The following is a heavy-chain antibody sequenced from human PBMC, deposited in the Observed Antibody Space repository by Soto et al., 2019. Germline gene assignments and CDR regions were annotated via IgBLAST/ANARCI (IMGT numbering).Heavy chain of an antibody. J-gene: IGHJ5*02. CDR2: ISYDGSNK. CDR1: GFTFSSYA. D-gene: IGHD2-15*01. Sequence: QVQLVESGGGVVQPGRSLRLSCAASGFTFSSYAMHWVRQAPGKGLEWVAVISYDGSNKYYADSVKGRFTISRDNSKNTLYLQMNSLRAEDTAVYYCARDGPGYCSGGSCYGVLANWFDPWGQGTLVTVSS. CDR3: ARDGPGYCSGGSCYGVLANWFDP. V-gene: IGHV3-30-3*01.